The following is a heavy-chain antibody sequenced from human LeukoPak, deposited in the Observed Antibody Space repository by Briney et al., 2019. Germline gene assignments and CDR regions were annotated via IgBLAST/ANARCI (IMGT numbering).Heavy chain of an antibody. J-gene: IGHJ4*02. V-gene: IGHV1-2*02. D-gene: IGHD3-22*01. Sequence: GASVKVSCKASGYTFAGYYMHWVRQAPGQGLEWMGWINPNSGGTNYAQKFQGRVTMTRDTSISTAYMELSRLRSDDTAVYYCVRALTYYDSSGYYLGYWGQGTLVTVSS. CDR3: VRALTYYDSSGYYLGY. CDR1: GYTFAGYY. CDR2: INPNSGGT.